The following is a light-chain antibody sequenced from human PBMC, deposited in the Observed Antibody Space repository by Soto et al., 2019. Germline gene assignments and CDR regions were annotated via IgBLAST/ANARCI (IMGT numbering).Light chain of an antibody. V-gene: IGKV1-5*01. CDR1: QSISRY. CDR2: DVS. J-gene: IGKJ3*01. CDR3: QQYNYY. Sequence: DFQLTQSPSTLSASVGDRVTITCRASQSISRYLGWFQQKPGKAPKLLIYDVSILESGVPSRFSGSGTGTEFTLTISSLQPDDFATYYCQQYNYYFGPETTVDIK.